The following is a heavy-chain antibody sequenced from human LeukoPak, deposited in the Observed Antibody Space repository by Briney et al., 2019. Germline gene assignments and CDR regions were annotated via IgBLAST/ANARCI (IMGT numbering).Heavy chain of an antibody. CDR3: TTVGAY. D-gene: IGHD1-26*01. CDR2: IKSKTDGGTK. J-gene: IGHJ4*02. Sequence: GGTLRLSCAASGFTFSNAWMSWVRQAPGKGLEWVGHIKSKTDGGTKDYAAPVKSRFTISRDDSKNTLYLQMYSLKTEDTAVYYSTTVGAYWGQGPLVTVSS. V-gene: IGHV3-15*01. CDR1: GFTFSNAW.